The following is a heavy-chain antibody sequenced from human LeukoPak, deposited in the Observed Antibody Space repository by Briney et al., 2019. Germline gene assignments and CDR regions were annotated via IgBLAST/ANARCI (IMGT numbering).Heavy chain of an antibody. J-gene: IGHJ4*02. CDR2: IGTNGDST. CDR3: AAKEVGATRPYDF. D-gene: IGHD1-26*01. V-gene: IGHV3-64D*09. CDR1: GFTFSSYA. Sequence: GGSLRLSCSASGFTFSSYAIHWVRQAPGRGLEYVSAIGTNGDSTFYADSVKGRFTISRDNSKNTLYLQMSSLRPEDTAVYYCAAKEVGATRPYDFWGQGTLVTVSS.